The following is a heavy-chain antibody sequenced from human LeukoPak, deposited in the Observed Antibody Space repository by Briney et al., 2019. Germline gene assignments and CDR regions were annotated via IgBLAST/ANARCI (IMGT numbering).Heavy chain of an antibody. Sequence: GGSLRLSCAASGFTFSTYGMLWVRQAPGKGLEWVAFIRYDGSNKYYADSVKGRFTISRDNSKNTLYLQMNSLRAEDTAVYYCVYFGENFDYWGQGTLVTVSS. J-gene: IGHJ4*02. CDR2: IRYDGSNK. CDR3: VYFGENFDY. V-gene: IGHV3-30*02. CDR1: GFTFSTYG. D-gene: IGHD3-10*01.